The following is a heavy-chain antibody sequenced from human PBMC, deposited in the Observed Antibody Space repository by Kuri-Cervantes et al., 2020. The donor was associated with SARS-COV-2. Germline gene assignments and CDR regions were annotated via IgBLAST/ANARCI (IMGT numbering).Heavy chain of an antibody. J-gene: IGHJ5*02. D-gene: IGHD6-13*01. V-gene: IGHV3-48*01. Sequence: GGSLRLSCAASGFTFNTYSMDWVRLAPGKGLEWLAYISKGSDTIYYADSVKGRFTISRDNSKNTLYLQMNSLRAEDTAVYYCARDRAAAAGDARFDPWGQGTLVTVSS. CDR2: ISKGSDTI. CDR3: ARDRAAAAGDARFDP. CDR1: GFTFNTYS.